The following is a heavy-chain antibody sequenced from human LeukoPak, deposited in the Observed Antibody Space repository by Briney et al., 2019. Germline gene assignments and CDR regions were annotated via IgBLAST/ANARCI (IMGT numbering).Heavy chain of an antibody. CDR1: GYTFTSYA. D-gene: IGHD6-19*01. CDR3: ATLRIAVAGTGKYYFDY. V-gene: IGHV1-3*01. J-gene: IGHJ4*02. Sequence: ASVKVSCKASGYTFTSYAMHWVRQAPGQRLEWMGWINAGNGNTKYSQKFQGRVTITRDTSASTAYMELSSLRSEDTAVYYCATLRIAVAGTGKYYFDYWGQGTLVTVSS. CDR2: INAGNGNT.